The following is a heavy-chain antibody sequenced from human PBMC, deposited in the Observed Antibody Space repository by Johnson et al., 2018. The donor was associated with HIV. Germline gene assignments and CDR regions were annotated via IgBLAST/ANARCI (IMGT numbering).Heavy chain of an antibody. V-gene: IGHV3-7*01. Sequence: VQLVESGGGVVQPGRSLRLSCAASGFTFSSYAMHWVRQAPGKGLEWVANIKQDGSEKYDVDSVTGRFTIARDNDKNSLYLQMNSLRAEDTAVYYCSRAMYTSGWSYDAFDIWGQGTKVTVSS. CDR1: GFTFSSYA. CDR2: IKQDGSEK. D-gene: IGHD6-19*01. J-gene: IGHJ3*02. CDR3: SRAMYTSGWSYDAFDI.